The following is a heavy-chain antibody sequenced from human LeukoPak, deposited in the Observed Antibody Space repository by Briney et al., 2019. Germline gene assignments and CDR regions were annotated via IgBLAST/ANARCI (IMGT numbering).Heavy chain of an antibody. D-gene: IGHD3-22*01. CDR1: GFTFSSYA. Sequence: GGSLRLSCAASGFTFSSYAMSWVRQAPGKGLEWVSAISGSGGGTYYADSVKGRFTISRDNSKNTLYLQMNSLRAEDTAVYYCAKDNDYYDSSGYYLGGQFDYWGQGALVTVSS. CDR3: AKDNDYYDSSGYYLGGQFDY. V-gene: IGHV3-23*01. CDR2: ISGSGGGT. J-gene: IGHJ4*02.